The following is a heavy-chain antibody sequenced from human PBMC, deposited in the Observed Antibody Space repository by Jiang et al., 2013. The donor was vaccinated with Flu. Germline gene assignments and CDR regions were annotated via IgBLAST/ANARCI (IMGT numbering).Heavy chain of an antibody. J-gene: IGHJ4*02. CDR3: ARHERWLQFGY. V-gene: IGHV4-39*01. D-gene: IGHD5-24*01. CDR1: GGSISSSSYY. Sequence: GSGLVKPSETLSLTCTVSGGSISSSSYYWGWIRQPPGKGLEWIGSIYYSGSTYYNPSLKSRVTISVDTSKNQFSLKLSSVTAADTAVYYCARHERWLQFGYWGQGTLVTVSS. CDR2: IYYSGST.